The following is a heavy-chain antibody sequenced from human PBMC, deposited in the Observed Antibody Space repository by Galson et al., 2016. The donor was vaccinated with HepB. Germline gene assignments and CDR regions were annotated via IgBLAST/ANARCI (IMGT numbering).Heavy chain of an antibody. V-gene: IGHV1-18*04. Sequence: SVKVSCKASGHTLTSYGIAWLRQAPGQGLEWMGWISTYNGQTNYGPKFQGKVTMTTDTSTSTAYMELRNLRYDDTALYYCATDQVSGRGDMDDWGQGTTITVSS. D-gene: IGHD1-26*01. J-gene: IGHJ6*02. CDR1: GHTLTSYG. CDR2: ISTYNGQT. CDR3: ATDQVSGRGDMDD.